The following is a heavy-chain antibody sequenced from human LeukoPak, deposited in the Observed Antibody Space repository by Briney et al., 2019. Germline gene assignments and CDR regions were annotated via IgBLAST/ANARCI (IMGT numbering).Heavy chain of an antibody. CDR1: GFTFSSYA. J-gene: IGHJ4*02. CDR2: ISGSGGST. V-gene: IGHV3-23*01. D-gene: IGHD6-13*01. Sequence: GGSLRLSCAASGFTFSSYAMSWVRQAPGKGLEWVSAISGSGGSTYYADPVKGRFTISRDNSKNTLYLQMNSLRAEDTAVYYCASGPGIAARGDYWGQGTLVTVSS. CDR3: ASGPGIAARGDY.